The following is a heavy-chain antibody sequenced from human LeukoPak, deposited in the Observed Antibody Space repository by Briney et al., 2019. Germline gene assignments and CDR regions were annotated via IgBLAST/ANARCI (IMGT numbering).Heavy chain of an antibody. J-gene: IGHJ4*02. V-gene: IGHV3-23*01. CDR2: MSDSDGTT. CDR1: GFIVRTYA. Sequence: QPGGSLRLSCAASGFIVRTYAMSWVRQAPGKGLEWVSGMSDSDGTTYYADSVKGRFTISRDNAKNSLYLQMNSLRAEDTAVYYSARDAYYDSSGYLKYWGQGTLVTVSS. CDR3: ARDAYYDSSGYLKY. D-gene: IGHD3-22*01.